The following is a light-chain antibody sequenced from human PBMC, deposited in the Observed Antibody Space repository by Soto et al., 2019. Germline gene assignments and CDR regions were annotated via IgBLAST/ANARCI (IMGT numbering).Light chain of an antibody. CDR2: GAS. Sequence: IVLTQSPATLSVSPGERATLSCRASQSISSDLAWYQQKPGQAPRLLMYGASTRASGIPARLSGSGSGTEFTLTISSLQSEDFAIYYCQQYNNWPRTFGQGTKVDIK. J-gene: IGKJ1*01. CDR1: QSISSD. V-gene: IGKV3-15*01. CDR3: QQYNNWPRT.